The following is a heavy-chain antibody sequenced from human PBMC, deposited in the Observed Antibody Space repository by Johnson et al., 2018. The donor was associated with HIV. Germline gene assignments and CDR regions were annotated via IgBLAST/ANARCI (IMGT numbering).Heavy chain of an antibody. V-gene: IGHV3-30*18. D-gene: IGHD4-23*01. CDR3: AKVGATVITPRGEAFDI. CDR1: GFTFSSYG. J-gene: IGHJ3*02. CDR2: ISYDGSTK. Sequence: QVQLVESGGGVVQPGRSLRLSCVASGFTFSSYGIHWVRQAPGKGLEWVAIISYDGSTKYYADSVKGRFTISRDNSKNTLYLQMNSLRAEDTAVYYCAKVGATVITPRGEAFDIWGQGTMVTVSS.